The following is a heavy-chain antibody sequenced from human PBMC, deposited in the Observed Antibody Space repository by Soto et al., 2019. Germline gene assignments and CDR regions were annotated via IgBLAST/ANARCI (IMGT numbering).Heavy chain of an antibody. CDR2: ISEDGNTK. J-gene: IGHJ4*02. CDR1: GFTFSRFD. CDR3: AKARTTYTDTYSHRTFDY. D-gene: IGHD2-15*01. Sequence: QVQLVESGGGVVQPGRSLTLSCAASGFTFSRFDMHWVRQAPGKGLEWVAVISEDGNTKYYADSVKGRFTISSDKSSNTLFLQMNSLRAEDTAVYYCAKARTTYTDTYSHRTFDYWGQGILVTVSS. V-gene: IGHV3-30*18.